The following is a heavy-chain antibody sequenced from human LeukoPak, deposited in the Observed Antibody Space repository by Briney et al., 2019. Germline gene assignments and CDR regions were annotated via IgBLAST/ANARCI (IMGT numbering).Heavy chain of an antibody. Sequence: ASVKVSCKASGYTFTGYYMHWVRQGPGQGLEWRGWINPNSGGTNYAQKFQGRVTMTRDTSISTAYMELSRLRSDDTAVYYCARGPRADYYYGMDVWGQGTTVTVSS. V-gene: IGHV1-2*02. J-gene: IGHJ6*02. CDR3: ARGPRADYYYGMDV. CDR2: INPNSGGT. CDR1: GYTFTGYY.